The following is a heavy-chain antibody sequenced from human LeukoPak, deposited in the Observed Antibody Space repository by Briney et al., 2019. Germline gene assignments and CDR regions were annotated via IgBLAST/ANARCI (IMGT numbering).Heavy chain of an antibody. D-gene: IGHD3-10*02. CDR1: GFTFSSYE. V-gene: IGHV3-48*03. Sequence: GGSLRLSCAASGFTFSSYEMNWVRQAPGKGLEWVSYISSSGSTTYYADSVRGRFTISRDNAKNSLYLQMNSLRAEDTAVYYCAELGITMIGGVWGKGTTVTISS. J-gene: IGHJ6*04. CDR3: AELGITMIGGV. CDR2: ISSSGSTT.